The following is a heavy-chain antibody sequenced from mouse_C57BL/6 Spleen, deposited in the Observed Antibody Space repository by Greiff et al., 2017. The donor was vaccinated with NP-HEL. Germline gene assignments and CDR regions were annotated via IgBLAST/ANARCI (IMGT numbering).Heavy chain of an antibody. CDR3: ARSPGSYAMDY. CDR1: GYSFTGYY. V-gene: IGHV1-42*01. J-gene: IGHJ4*01. D-gene: IGHD4-1*01. Sequence: EVQLQESGPELVKPGASVKISCKASGYSFTGYYMNWVKQSPEKSLEWIGEINPSTGGTTYNQKFKAKATLTVDKSSSTAYMQLKSLTSEDSAVYYCARSPGSYAMDYWGQGTSVTVSS. CDR2: INPSTGGT.